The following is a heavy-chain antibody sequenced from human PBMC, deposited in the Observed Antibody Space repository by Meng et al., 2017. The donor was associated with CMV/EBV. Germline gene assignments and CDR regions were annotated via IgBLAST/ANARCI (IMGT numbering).Heavy chain of an antibody. Sequence: GESLKISCAASGFTFSIYAMHWVRQAPGKGLEWVAVISYDGSNKYYADSVKGRFTISRDNSKNTLYLQMNSLRAEDTAVYYCARDLFGVVSTHTYYYYGMDVWGQGTTVTVSS. V-gene: IGHV3-30*04. CDR2: ISYDGSNK. D-gene: IGHD3-3*01. CDR1: GFTFSIYA. J-gene: IGHJ6*02. CDR3: ARDLFGVVSTHTYYYYGMDV.